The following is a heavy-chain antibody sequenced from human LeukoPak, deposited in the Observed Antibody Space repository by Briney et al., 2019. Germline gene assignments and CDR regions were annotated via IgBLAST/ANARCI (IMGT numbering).Heavy chain of an antibody. CDR1: GYTFTSYY. J-gene: IGHJ5*02. CDR2: INPSGGST. CDR3: ARETYYGDYLRRFDP. V-gene: IGHV1-46*01. D-gene: IGHD4-17*01. Sequence: GASVKVSCKASGYTFTSYYMHWVRQAPGQGLEWMGIINPSGGSTSYAQKFQGRVTMTMDMSTSTVYMELSSLRSEDTAVYYCARETYYGDYLRRFDPWGQGTLVTVSS.